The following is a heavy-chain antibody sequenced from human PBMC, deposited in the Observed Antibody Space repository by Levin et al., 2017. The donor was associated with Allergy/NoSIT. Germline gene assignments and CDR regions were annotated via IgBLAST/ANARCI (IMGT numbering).Heavy chain of an antibody. D-gene: IGHD1-26*01. CDR2: ISHSGIT. V-gene: IGHV4-34*01. Sequence: PSQTLSLTCGVYGGSFRGYWSWIRQPPGKGLEWIGEISHSGITNYNPSLESRVTMSVDTSKNQFSLKLSSVTAADTAIYYCARVPMGFKNSFDHWGQGTLVTVSS. J-gene: IGHJ5*02. CDR1: GGSFRGY. CDR3: ARVPMGFKNSFDH.